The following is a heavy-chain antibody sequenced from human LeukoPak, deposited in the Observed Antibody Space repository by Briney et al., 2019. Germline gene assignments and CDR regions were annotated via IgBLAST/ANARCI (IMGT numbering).Heavy chain of an antibody. V-gene: IGHV4-39*07. CDR2: IYYSGST. D-gene: IGHD2-15*01. J-gene: IGHJ5*02. Sequence: SETLSLTCTVSGGSISSSSYYWGWIRQPPGKGLEWIGSIYYSGSTYYNPSLKSRVTISVDTSKNQFSLKLSSVTAADTAVYYCARDTPYRPKWFDPWGQGTLVTVSS. CDR1: GGSISSSSYY. CDR3: ARDTPYRPKWFDP.